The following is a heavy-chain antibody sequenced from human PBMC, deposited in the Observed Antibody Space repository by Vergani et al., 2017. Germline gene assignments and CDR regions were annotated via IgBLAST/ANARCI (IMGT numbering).Heavy chain of an antibody. J-gene: IGHJ5*02. CDR3: ARDQRGYSYGRGFDP. V-gene: IGHV1-2*02. Sequence: QVQLVQSGAEVKKPGASVKVSCKASGYTFTGYYMHWVRQAPGQGLEWMGWINPNSGGTNYAQKFQGRVTMTRDTSISTAYMELSRLRSDDTAVYYCARDQRGYSYGRGFDPWGQGTLVTVSS. CDR2: INPNSGGT. CDR1: GYTFTGYY. D-gene: IGHD5-18*01.